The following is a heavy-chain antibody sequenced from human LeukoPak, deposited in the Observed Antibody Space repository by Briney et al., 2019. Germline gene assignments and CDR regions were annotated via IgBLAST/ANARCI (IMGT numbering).Heavy chain of an antibody. V-gene: IGHV5-51*01. CDR1: GYRISSYW. CDR2: IYPGDSDT. D-gene: IGHD4-23*01. J-gene: IGHJ4*02. Sequence: GESLKISCKGSGYRISSYWIGWVRQMPGKGLEWMGIIYPGDSDTRYSPSFQGQVTLSADKSIGTAYVQWSSLKASDTAMYFCVRRNDYSGNIDFWGQGTLVTVSS. CDR3: VRRNDYSGNIDF.